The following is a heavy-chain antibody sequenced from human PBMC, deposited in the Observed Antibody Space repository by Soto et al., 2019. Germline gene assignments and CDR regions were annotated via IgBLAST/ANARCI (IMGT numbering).Heavy chain of an antibody. J-gene: IGHJ4*02. D-gene: IGHD3-3*01. Sequence: GGSLRLSCAASGFTFSNAWMNWVRQAPGKGLEWVGRIKSKTDGGTTDYAAPVKGRFTISRDDSKNTLYLQMNSLKTEDTAFYCFTPGGYYVFWSGYYTPIIGSFDYWGQGTLVPVSS. CDR1: GFTFSNAW. CDR3: TPGGYYVFWSGYYTPIIGSFDY. V-gene: IGHV3-15*07. CDR2: IKSKTDGGTT.